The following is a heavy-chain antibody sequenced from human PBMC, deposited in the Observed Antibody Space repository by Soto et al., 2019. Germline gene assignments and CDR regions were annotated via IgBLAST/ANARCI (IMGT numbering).Heavy chain of an antibody. CDR2: IIPIFGTA. CDR3: ARLIRGGPGWFDP. J-gene: IGHJ5*02. Sequence: SVKVSCKASGGTFSSYAISWVRQAPGQGLEWMGGIIPIFGTANYAQKFQGRVTITADESTSTAYMELSSLRSEDTAVYYCARLIRGGPGWFDPWGQGTLVTVSS. D-gene: IGHD3-10*01. V-gene: IGHV1-69*13. CDR1: GGTFSSYA.